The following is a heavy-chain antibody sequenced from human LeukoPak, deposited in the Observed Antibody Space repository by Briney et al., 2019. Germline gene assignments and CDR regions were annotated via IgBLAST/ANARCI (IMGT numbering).Heavy chain of an antibody. V-gene: IGHV3-30*02. CDR1: GFTFSSHG. J-gene: IGHJ4*02. Sequence: PGGSLRLSCAASGFTFSSHGMHWVRQAPGKGLEWVAYVLSDGSRKYYADSVKGRFTISRGDSKNTLFLQMNSLRPEDTALYYCAKDFNWGWDYWGQGTLVTVSS. CDR3: AKDFNWGWDY. D-gene: IGHD7-27*01. CDR2: VLSDGSRK.